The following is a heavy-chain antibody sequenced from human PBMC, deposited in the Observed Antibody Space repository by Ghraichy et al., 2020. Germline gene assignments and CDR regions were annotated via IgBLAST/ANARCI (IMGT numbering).Heavy chain of an antibody. CDR1: GFSFSSYW. Sequence: GESLNISCAASGFSFSSYWMSWVRQAPGKGLEWAANIRQDGSDQYYVDSVKGRFTISRDNAKNSLYLQMNSLRAEDTGIYYCATAGGAAAGTGVAESWGQGTLVTVSS. CDR3: ATAGGAAAGTGVAES. D-gene: IGHD6-13*01. J-gene: IGHJ5*02. CDR2: IRQDGSDQ. V-gene: IGHV3-7*01.